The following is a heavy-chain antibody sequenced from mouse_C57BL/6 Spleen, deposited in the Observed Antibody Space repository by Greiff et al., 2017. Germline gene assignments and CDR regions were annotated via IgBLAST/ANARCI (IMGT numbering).Heavy chain of an antibody. CDR2: INPSSGYT. CDR1: GYTFTSYW. D-gene: IGHD1-1*01. CDR3: ARGYTPVRYYFDY. V-gene: IGHV1-7*01. J-gene: IGHJ2*01. Sequence: QVQLQQSGAELAKPGASVKPSCKASGYTFTSYWMHWVKQRPGQGLEWIGYINPSSGYTKYNQKFKDKATLTADKSSSTAYMQLSSLTYEDSAVYYGARGYTPVRYYFDYWGQGTTLTVSS.